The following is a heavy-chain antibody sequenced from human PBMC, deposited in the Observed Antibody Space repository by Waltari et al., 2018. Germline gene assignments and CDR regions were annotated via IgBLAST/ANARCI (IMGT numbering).Heavy chain of an antibody. J-gene: IGHJ5*02. CDR1: GGSFSGYY. Sequence: QVQLQQWGAGLLTPSETLSLTCAVYGGSFSGYYWSWIRQPPGKGLEWIGEINHSGSTNYNPSLKSRVTISVDTSKNQFSLKLSSVTAADTAVYYCARVERRGNWFDPWGQGTLVTVSS. D-gene: IGHD1-1*01. CDR3: ARVERRGNWFDP. V-gene: IGHV4-34*01. CDR2: INHSGST.